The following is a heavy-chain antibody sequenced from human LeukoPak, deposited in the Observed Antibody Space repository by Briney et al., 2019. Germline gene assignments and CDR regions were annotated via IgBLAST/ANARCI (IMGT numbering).Heavy chain of an antibody. CDR3: ARVNGDTLYFYGMDV. CDR2: VYYTGST. Sequence: PSETLSLTCTVSGGSISIPYYYWGWIRQPPGKGLEWIGTVYYTGSTYYNPSLKGRVTVSVDTSKSQFSLNLRAVTAADTAVYYCARVNGDTLYFYGMDVWGQGTTVTVSS. CDR1: GGSISIPYYY. D-gene: IGHD4-17*01. V-gene: IGHV4-39*01. J-gene: IGHJ6*02.